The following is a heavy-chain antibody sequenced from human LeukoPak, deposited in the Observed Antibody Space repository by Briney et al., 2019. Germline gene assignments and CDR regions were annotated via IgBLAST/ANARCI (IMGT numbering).Heavy chain of an antibody. J-gene: IGHJ6*02. CDR3: ARDSGYGEPYYYGMDV. V-gene: IGHV4-30-4*01. Sequence: SETLSLTCTVSGGSISSGDYYWSWIRQPPGKGLEWIGYIYYSGSTYYNPSLKSRVTISVDTSKNQFSLKLSSVTAADTAVYYCARDSGYGEPYYYGMDVWGQGTTVTVSS. D-gene: IGHD4-17*01. CDR1: GGSISSGDYY. CDR2: IYYSGST.